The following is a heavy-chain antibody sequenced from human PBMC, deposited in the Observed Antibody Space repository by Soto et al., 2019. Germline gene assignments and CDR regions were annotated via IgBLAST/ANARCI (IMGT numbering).Heavy chain of an antibody. D-gene: IGHD5-12*01. CDR3: TTEDRSWLRGLEY. CDR1: GASFTNAW. V-gene: IGHV3-15*01. CDR2: IKTRIDRATT. Sequence: EVQLVEAGGGLVKPGESLRLYCEASGASFTNAWMNWVRQAPGKGLAWVGRIKTRIDRATTDYAAPVKGRFTISRDDSKNTLYLHMESRKTEDTSVYYCTTEDRSWLRGLEYWGQGTLVTVSS. J-gene: IGHJ4*02.